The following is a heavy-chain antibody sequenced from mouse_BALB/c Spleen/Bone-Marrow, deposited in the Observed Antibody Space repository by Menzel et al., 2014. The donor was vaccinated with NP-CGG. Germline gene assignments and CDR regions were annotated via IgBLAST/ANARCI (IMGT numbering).Heavy chain of an antibody. D-gene: IGHD2-1*01. CDR2: INPDSSMI. CDR1: GFDFSRYW. Sequence: EVKLQESGGGLVQPGGSLKLSCAASGFDFSRYWMSWVRQAPGKGLEWIGEINPDSSMINYTPTLKDKFIISRDNAKNTLYLQMSKVRSEDTALYYCARQGYYGKGDYWGQGTTLTVSS. V-gene: IGHV4-1*02. CDR3: ARQGYYGKGDY. J-gene: IGHJ2*01.